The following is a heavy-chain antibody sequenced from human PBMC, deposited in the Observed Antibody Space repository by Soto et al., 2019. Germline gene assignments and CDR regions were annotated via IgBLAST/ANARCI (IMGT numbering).Heavy chain of an antibody. CDR3: ATDKDDYGDYGIDY. J-gene: IGHJ4*02. Sequence: SVKVSCKASGGTFSSYAISWVRQAPGQGLEWMGRIIPILGIANYAQKFQGRVTITADKSTNTAYMELSRLRSEDTAVYYCATDKDDYGDYGIDYWGQGTLVTVS. CDR2: IIPILGIA. V-gene: IGHV1-69*04. CDR1: GGTFSSYA. D-gene: IGHD4-17*01.